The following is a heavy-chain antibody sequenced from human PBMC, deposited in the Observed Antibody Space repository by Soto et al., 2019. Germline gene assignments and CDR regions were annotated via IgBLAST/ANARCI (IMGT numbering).Heavy chain of an antibody. V-gene: IGHV3-21*01. CDR2: ISSSSSYI. D-gene: IGHD1-26*01. Sequence: GGSRRGSWAASGCSCSSYSMNWVRQAPGKGLEWVSSISSSSSYIYYADSVKGRFTISRDNAKNSLYLQTNSRRAEDTAVYYCAIAWEHHGMDVWGQGSTVIVTS. J-gene: IGHJ6*02. CDR1: GCSCSSYS. CDR3: AIAWEHHGMDV.